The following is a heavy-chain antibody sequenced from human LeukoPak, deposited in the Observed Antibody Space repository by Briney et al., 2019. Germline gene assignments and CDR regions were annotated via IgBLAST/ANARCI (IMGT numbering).Heavy chain of an antibody. D-gene: IGHD6-19*01. CDR2: ISAYNGNT. CDR3: ARDLHSSGWYFFDY. J-gene: IGHJ4*02. V-gene: IGHV1-18*01. CDR1: GYTFSSYG. Sequence: GASVKVSCKASGYTFSSYGIRWLRPAPGQGLEWMGWISAYNGNTNYVQKLQGRVTMTTDTSTSTAYMELRSLRSDDTAVYYCARDLHSSGWYFFDYWGQGTLVTVSS.